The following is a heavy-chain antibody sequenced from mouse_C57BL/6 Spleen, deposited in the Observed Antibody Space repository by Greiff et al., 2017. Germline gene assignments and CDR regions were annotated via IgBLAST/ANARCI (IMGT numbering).Heavy chain of an antibody. J-gene: IGHJ1*03. V-gene: IGHV1-82*01. D-gene: IGHD1-1*01. CDR2: IYPGDGDT. CDR1: GYAFSSSW. Sequence: VQLQQSGPELVKPGASVKISCKASGYAFSSSWMNWVKQRPGKGLEGIGRIYPGDGDTNYNGKFKGKATLTADKSSSTAYMQLSSLTSEDSAVYFCARDLLLLYWYFDVWGTGTTVTVSS. CDR3: ARDLLLLYWYFDV.